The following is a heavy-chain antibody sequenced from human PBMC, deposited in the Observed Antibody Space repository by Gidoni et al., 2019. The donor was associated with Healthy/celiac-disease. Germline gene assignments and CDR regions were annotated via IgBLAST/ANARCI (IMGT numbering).Heavy chain of an antibody. CDR1: GASIDTYY. J-gene: IGHJ6*02. CDR2: MYYPWST. Sequence: QVQLQESGPGLVKPSETLSLTCTVSGASIDTYYWNWIRQPPGKGLEWIGYMYYPWSTNYNPSLKSRVTISLDTSKSHFSLKLNSVTAADTAVYYCARFTAESRYYSYGMDVWGQGTTVTVSS. CDR3: ARFTAESRYYSYGMDV. D-gene: IGHD5-18*01. V-gene: IGHV4-59*01.